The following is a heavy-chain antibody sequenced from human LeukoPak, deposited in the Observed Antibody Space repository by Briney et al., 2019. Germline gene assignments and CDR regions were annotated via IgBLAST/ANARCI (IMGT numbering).Heavy chain of an antibody. CDR2: INAGNGST. CDR1: EYTFTSYT. J-gene: IGHJ5*02. V-gene: IGHV1-3*01. CDR3: ARDSGSDWWDH. Sequence: ASVKVSCKAFEYTFTSYTMHWVRQAPGQRLEWMGWINAGNGSTKYSEKFQGRVIITRDTSASTAYMELSSLRSEDTAVYYCARDSGSDWWDHWGQGTLVTVSS. D-gene: IGHD5-12*01.